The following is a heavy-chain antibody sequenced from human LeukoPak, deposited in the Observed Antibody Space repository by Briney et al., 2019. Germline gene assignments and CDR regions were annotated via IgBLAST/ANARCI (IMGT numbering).Heavy chain of an antibody. Sequence: GGSLRLSCAASGFTFDDYAMHWVRQAPGKGLEWVSGISWNGGSIAYADSVKGRFTISRDNTKHSLSLQMNSLRPEDTALYYCAKGPTYSSGWSAEYFQHWGQGTLVTVSS. J-gene: IGHJ1*01. V-gene: IGHV3-9*01. CDR2: ISWNGGSI. CDR1: GFTFDDYA. CDR3: AKGPTYSSGWSAEYFQH. D-gene: IGHD6-19*01.